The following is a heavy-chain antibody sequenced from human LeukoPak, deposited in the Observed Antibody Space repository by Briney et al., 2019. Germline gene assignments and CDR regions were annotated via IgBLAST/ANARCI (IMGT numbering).Heavy chain of an antibody. CDR2: INHSGST. V-gene: IGHV4-34*01. CDR3: ARGVYDSSGYYYQSPYYFDY. D-gene: IGHD3-22*01. J-gene: IGHJ4*02. CDR1: GGSFSGYY. Sequence: QPSETLSLTCAVYGGSFSGYYWSWIRQPPGKGLEWIGEINHSGSTNYNPSLKSRVTISVDTSKNQFSLKLSSVTAADTAVYYCARGVYDSSGYYYQSPYYFDYWGQGTLVTVSS.